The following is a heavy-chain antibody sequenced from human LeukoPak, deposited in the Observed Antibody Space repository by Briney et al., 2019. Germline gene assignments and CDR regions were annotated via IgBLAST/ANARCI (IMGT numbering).Heavy chain of an antibody. D-gene: IGHD1/OR15-1a*01. CDR1: GFTFSGSW. CDR3: ATWNSDWEFAY. CDR2: IKEDGSDK. J-gene: IGHJ4*02. Sequence: GGSLRLSCAASGFTFSGSWMTWVRQAPGKGLEWVAHIKEDGSDKYYVDSVTGRFTISRDNTKNSLYPQMSSLRAEDTAVYYCATWNSDWEFAYWGQGTLVSVSS. V-gene: IGHV3-7*05.